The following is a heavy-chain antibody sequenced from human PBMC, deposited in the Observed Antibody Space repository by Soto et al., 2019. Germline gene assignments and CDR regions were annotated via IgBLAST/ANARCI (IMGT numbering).Heavy chain of an antibody. Sequence: EVQLWESGGGLVQPGGSLRLSCAASGCTFSSYAMRWVRQAPGKGLEWVSAISGSGGSTYYADSVKGRFTISRDTSKNPLYLQMDSLRAEDTAVYYCAKAGYCSSTSCYHYYSYYLDGWGKGTTVHVSS. CDR1: GCTFSSYA. CDR3: AKAGYCSSTSCYHYYSYYLDG. CDR2: ISGSGGST. J-gene: IGHJ6*03. V-gene: IGHV3-23*01. D-gene: IGHD2-2*03.